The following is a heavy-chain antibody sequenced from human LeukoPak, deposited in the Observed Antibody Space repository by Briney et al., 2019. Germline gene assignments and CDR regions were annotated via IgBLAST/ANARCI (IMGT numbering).Heavy chain of an antibody. Sequence: ASVKVSCKASGGTFSSYAISWVRQAPGQGLEWMGGIIPIFGTANYAQKFQGRVTITADESTSTAYMELSSLRSEDTAVYYCARTDYYDSSGYYFDYWGQGTLVTVSS. CDR1: GGTFSSYA. D-gene: IGHD3-22*01. V-gene: IGHV1-69*13. CDR2: IIPIFGTA. CDR3: ARTDYYDSSGYYFDY. J-gene: IGHJ4*02.